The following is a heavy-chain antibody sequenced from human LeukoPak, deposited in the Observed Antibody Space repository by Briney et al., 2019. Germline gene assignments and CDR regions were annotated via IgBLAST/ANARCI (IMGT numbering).Heavy chain of an antibody. V-gene: IGHV3-7*01. Sequence: PGGSLRLSCAASGFTFSSYWMSWVRQALGKGLEWVANIKQDGSEKYYVDSVKGRFTISRDNAKNSLYLQMNSLRAEDTAVYYCARGRKKVSYYYGMDVWGQGTTVTVSS. CDR1: GFTFSSYW. CDR3: ARGRKKVSYYYGMDV. CDR2: IKQDGSEK. D-gene: IGHD1-14*01. J-gene: IGHJ6*02.